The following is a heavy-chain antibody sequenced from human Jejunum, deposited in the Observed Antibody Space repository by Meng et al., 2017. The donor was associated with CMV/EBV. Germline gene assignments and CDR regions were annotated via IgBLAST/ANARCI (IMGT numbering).Heavy chain of an antibody. CDR3: AGGYSRGMDV. CDR2: IGSGSIYI. CDR1: GLSFTTSS. V-gene: IGHV3-21*01. J-gene: IGHJ6*02. Sequence: SCAASGLSFTTSSMNWVRQAPGKGLEWVSSIGSGSIYIFYADSVKGRFTISRDNAKNSLYLQMNSLRAEDTAVYYCAGGYSRGMDVWGQGTTVTVSS. D-gene: IGHD2-2*03.